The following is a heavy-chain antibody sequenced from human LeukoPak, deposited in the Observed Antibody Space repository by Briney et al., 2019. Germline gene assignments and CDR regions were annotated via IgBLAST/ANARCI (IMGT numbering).Heavy chain of an antibody. D-gene: IGHD3-22*01. J-gene: IGHJ4*02. CDR2: FDPEDGET. Sequence: ASVKVSCKVSGYTLTELSMHWVRQAPGKGLEWMGGFDPEDGETIYAQKFQGRVTMTEDTSTDTAYMELSSLRFEDTAVYYCARLPLYYYDSSGHSMGYFDYWGQGTLVTVSS. CDR1: GYTLTELS. CDR3: ARLPLYYYDSSGHSMGYFDY. V-gene: IGHV1-24*01.